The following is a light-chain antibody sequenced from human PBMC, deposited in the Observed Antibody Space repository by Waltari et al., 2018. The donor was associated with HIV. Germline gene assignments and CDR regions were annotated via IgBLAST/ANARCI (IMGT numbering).Light chain of an antibody. CDR2: GAS. J-gene: IGKJ2*01. V-gene: IGKV3-20*01. Sequence: EIVLTQSPGTLSLSPGERATLSCRASHTVSSSYLAWYQQKPGQAPRLLSCGASSRATGIPDRFSGSGSGTDFTLTISRLEPEDFAVYYCQQFGTSRYTFGRGTNLEIK. CDR1: HTVSSSY. CDR3: QQFGTSRYT.